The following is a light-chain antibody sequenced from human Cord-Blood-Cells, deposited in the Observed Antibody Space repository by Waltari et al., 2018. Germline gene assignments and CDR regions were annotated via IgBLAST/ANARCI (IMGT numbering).Light chain of an antibody. V-gene: IGKV1-5*03. Sequence: DIQMTQSPSTLSAPVGDRVTITCRTNQSISSWLAWYQQKPGKDPKLLTYNASSVESGVPASFSGSASGTEFTLTIDILQHDDFATYYCQQYNSYHGFGQGTKLEIK. CDR3: QQYNSYHG. CDR1: QSISSW. CDR2: NAS. J-gene: IGKJ2*03.